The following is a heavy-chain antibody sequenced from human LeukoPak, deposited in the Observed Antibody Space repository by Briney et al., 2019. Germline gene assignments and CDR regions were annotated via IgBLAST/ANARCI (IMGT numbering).Heavy chain of an antibody. CDR2: IYPGDSDT. CDR1: GYSFTSYW. D-gene: IGHD3-9*01. J-gene: IGHJ6*02. V-gene: IGHV5-51*01. Sequence: GESLKISCKGSGYSFTSYWIGWVRQMPGKGLEWMGIIYPGDSDTRYSPSFQGQVTISADKSISTAYLQWSSLKASDTAMYYCARSDGYYDILTGYLSYYYYGMDVWGLGTTVTVSS. CDR3: ARSDGYYDILTGYLSYYYYGMDV.